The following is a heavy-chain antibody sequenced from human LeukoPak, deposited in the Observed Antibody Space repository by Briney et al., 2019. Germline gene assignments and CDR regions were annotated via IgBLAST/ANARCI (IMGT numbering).Heavy chain of an antibody. CDR2: ISGNGGST. Sequence: GGSLRLSCAASGFTFTNHAMQWVRQAPGKGLEYVSAISGNGGSTYYANSVRGRFTISRDNSKNTVYLQMDSLRAEDMAVYYCARAGVIRYVAWLINYYMDVWGKGTTVTVSS. V-gene: IGHV3-64*01. D-gene: IGHD3-9*01. CDR3: ARAGVIRYVAWLINYYMDV. J-gene: IGHJ6*03. CDR1: GFTFTNHA.